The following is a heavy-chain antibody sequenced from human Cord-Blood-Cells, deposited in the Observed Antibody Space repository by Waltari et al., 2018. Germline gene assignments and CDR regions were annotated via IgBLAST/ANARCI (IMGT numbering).Heavy chain of an antibody. V-gene: IGHV4-31*03. J-gene: IGHJ2*01. CDR1: GGSISSGGYY. CDR3: ARDVVGAWYFDL. CDR2: IYYSGST. Sequence: QVQLQESGPGLVKPSQTLSLTCTVSGGSISSGGYYWSWIRPHPGKGLEWIGYIYYSGSTYYNPSLKSRVTISVDTSKNQFSLKLSSVTAADTAVYYCARDVVGAWYFDLWGRGTLVTVSS. D-gene: IGHD3-10*01.